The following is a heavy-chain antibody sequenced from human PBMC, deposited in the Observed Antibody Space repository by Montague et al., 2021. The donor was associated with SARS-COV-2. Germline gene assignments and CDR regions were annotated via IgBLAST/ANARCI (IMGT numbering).Heavy chain of an antibody. CDR1: GGSIGSYY. CDR3: AGRLEPSGNYYLPY. CDR2: SHYSGSN. J-gene: IGHJ4*02. D-gene: IGHD3-10*01. Sequence: SETLSLTCSVSGGSIGSYYWSWLRQPPGKGLELMWHSHYSGSNTYSSSFKRRVTISIDTPKNQFSLKLSSVTAADTAVYYCAGRLEPSGNYYLPYWGQGTLVTVSS. V-gene: IGHV4-59*01.